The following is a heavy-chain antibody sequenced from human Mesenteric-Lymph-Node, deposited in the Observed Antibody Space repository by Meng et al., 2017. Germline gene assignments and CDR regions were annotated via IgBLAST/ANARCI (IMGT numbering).Heavy chain of an antibody. CDR2: IHHSQTT. D-gene: IGHD2-15*01. J-gene: IGHJ3*02. CDR1: GASVSSDNW. V-gene: IGHV4-4*02. CDR3: AESFVLSGAFDI. Sequence: SETLSLTCAVSGASVSSDNWWSWVRQPPGKGLEWIGEIHHSQTTNYNPSLKSRVTMSVDKSNNQFSLSLTSVTAADTAVYYCAESFVLSGAFDIWGQGTMVTVSS.